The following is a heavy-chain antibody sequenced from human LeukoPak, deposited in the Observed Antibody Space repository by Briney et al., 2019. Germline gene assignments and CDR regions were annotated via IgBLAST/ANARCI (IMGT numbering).Heavy chain of an antibody. Sequence: ASEKVSCKASGYTFTSYGISWVRQAPGQGLEWMGWISAYNGNTNYAQKLQGRVTMTTDTSTSTAYMELRSLRPDDTAVYYCARAQVRGVKNWFDPWGQGTLVTVSS. CDR2: ISAYNGNT. J-gene: IGHJ5*02. CDR1: GYTFTSYG. D-gene: IGHD3-10*01. CDR3: ARAQVRGVKNWFDP. V-gene: IGHV1-18*01.